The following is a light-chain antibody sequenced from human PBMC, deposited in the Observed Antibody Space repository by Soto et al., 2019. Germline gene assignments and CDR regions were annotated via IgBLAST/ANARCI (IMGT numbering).Light chain of an antibody. Sequence: DIVMTQSPDSLAVSLGERATINCKSSQSVLYGSSNKNYLAWYQQKPGQPPKLLIYWASTRESGVPDRFSGRGSGTHFTLTISSLQAEDVAVYYCQQYNSLPLTFGGGTKVEIK. CDR1: QSVLYGSSNKNY. CDR2: WAS. CDR3: QQYNSLPLT. V-gene: IGKV4-1*01. J-gene: IGKJ4*01.